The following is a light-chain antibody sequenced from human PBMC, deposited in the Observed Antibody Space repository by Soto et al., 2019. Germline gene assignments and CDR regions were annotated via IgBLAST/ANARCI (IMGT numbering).Light chain of an antibody. V-gene: IGKV3-15*01. CDR3: QQDNKLPLT. J-gene: IGKJ4*01. CDR1: QSVSSN. Sequence: EIVMTQSPATLSVSPGERATLSCRASQSVSSNLAWYQQKPGQAPRLLIYHSSTRATGIPARFSGSGSGTESTLTIRSLQSEDFAVYYCQQDNKLPLTFGGRTKVEFK. CDR2: HSS.